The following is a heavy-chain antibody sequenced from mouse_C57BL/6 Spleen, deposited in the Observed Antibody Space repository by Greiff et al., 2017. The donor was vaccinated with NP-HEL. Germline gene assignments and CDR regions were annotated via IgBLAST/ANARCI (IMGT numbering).Heavy chain of an antibody. CDR1: GYAFSSSW. V-gene: IGHV1-82*01. Sequence: VQLQQSGPELVKPGASVKISCKASGYAFSSSWMNWVKQRPGKGLEWIGRIYPGDGDTNYNGKFKGKATLTADKSSSTAYMQLSSLTSEDTAVYFCARNYDYDDYWGQGTTLTVSS. D-gene: IGHD2-4*01. CDR2: IYPGDGDT. CDR3: ARNYDYDDY. J-gene: IGHJ2*01.